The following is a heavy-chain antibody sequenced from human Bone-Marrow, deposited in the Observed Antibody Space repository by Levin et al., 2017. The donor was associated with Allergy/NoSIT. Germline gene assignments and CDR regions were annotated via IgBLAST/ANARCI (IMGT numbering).Heavy chain of an antibody. CDR2: INHSGST. Sequence: SETLSLTCAVYGGSFSGYYWSWIRQPPGKGLEWIGEINHSGSTNYNPSLKSRVTISVDTSKNQFSLKLSSVTAADTAVYYCASGLRRANDYWGQGTLVTVSS. CDR1: GGSFSGYY. J-gene: IGHJ4*02. D-gene: IGHD4/OR15-4a*01. V-gene: IGHV4-34*01. CDR3: ASGLRRANDY.